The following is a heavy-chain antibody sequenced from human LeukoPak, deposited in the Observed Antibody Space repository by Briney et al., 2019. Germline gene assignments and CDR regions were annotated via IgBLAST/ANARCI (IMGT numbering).Heavy chain of an antibody. CDR1: GGSISTYY. CDR3: ARGGGYASPIGY. V-gene: IGHV4-59*01. D-gene: IGHD5-12*01. CDR2: IYHSGST. J-gene: IGHJ4*02. Sequence: SETLSLTCTLSGGSISTYYWSWIRQPPGKGLEWIGYIYHSGSTNYTPSLKSRVTISVDTSKNQFSLKLSSVTAADTAVYYCARGGGYASPIGYWGQGALVTVSS.